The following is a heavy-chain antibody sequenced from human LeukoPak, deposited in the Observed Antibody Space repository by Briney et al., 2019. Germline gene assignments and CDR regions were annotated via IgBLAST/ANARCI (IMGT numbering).Heavy chain of an antibody. CDR2: ITGDSGTI. CDR3: ASTTLSAFDV. CDR1: GFTFSPYT. J-gene: IGHJ3*01. D-gene: IGHD4-17*01. V-gene: IGHV3-48*01. Sequence: GGSLRLSCAAFGFTFSPYTMNWVRQAPGKGLEWVSYITGDSGTIYYADSVKGRFTISRDNAKNSLYLQMNSLRAEDTAVYYCASTTLSAFDVWGQGTLVTVSS.